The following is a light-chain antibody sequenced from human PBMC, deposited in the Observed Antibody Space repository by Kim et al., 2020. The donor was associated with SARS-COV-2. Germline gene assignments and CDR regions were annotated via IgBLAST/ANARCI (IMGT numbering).Light chain of an antibody. J-gene: IGKJ4*01. CDR2: AAS. V-gene: IGKV1-39*01. CDR1: QSISSY. Sequence: DIQMTQSPSSLSASVGDRVTITCRASQSISSYLNWYQQKPGKAPKLLIYAASSLQSGVPSRFSGSGSGTDFTLTISSLQPEDFATYYCQQGPTFGGGTKVEIK. CDR3: QQGPT.